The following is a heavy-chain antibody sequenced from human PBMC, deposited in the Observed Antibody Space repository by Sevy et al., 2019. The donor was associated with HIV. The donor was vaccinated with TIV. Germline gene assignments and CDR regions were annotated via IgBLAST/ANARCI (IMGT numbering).Heavy chain of an antibody. CDR1: GDSVSSNSAA. V-gene: IGHV6-1*01. CDR3: ARGVADSSSWYLGYYYYMDV. Sequence: QSQTLSLTCAISGDSVSSNSAAWNWIRQSPSRGLEWLGRTYYRSKWYNDYAVSVKSRITINPDTSKNQFSLQLNSVTPEDTAVYYCARGVADSSSWYLGYYYYMDVWGKGTTVTVSS. J-gene: IGHJ6*03. CDR2: TYYRSKWYN. D-gene: IGHD6-13*01.